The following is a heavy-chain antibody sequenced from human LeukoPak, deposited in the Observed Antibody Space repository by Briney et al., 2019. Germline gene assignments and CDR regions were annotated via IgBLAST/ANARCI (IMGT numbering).Heavy chain of an antibody. V-gene: IGHV3-23*01. Sequence: GGSLRLSCVGSGFTFRSHAMSWARQAPEKGLEFVSGIYENGGTTYYADSVKGRFSISRDNSKNTLYLQMDSLRGEDTAVYYCAKDFRIGYSAHFDYWGQGALVAVSS. D-gene: IGHD2-21*01. J-gene: IGHJ4*02. CDR2: IYENGGTT. CDR1: GFTFRSHA. CDR3: AKDFRIGYSAHFDY.